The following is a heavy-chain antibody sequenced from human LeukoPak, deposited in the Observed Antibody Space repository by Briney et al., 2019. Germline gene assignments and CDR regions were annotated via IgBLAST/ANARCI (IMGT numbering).Heavy chain of an antibody. D-gene: IGHD2-15*01. V-gene: IGHV3-7*04. Sequence: PGGSLRLSCAASGFSFSSYWMSWVRQAPGKGLEWVANIKEEGSEKYYVDSVKGRFTISRDNAKNSLYLQMNSLRAEDTAVYYCARDGGNRVDNAFDIWGQGTMVTVSS. CDR2: IKEEGSEK. CDR3: ARDGGNRVDNAFDI. CDR1: GFSFSSYW. J-gene: IGHJ3*02.